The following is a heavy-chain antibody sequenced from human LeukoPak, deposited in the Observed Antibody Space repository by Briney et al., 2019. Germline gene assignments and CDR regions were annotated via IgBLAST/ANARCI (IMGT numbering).Heavy chain of an antibody. CDR3: ARSEMADY. D-gene: IGHD1-14*01. V-gene: IGHV1-2*02. CDR2: TNPDSGAT. J-gene: IGHJ4*02. Sequence: GGSVKVSCKASGYTFTGYYMHWVRQAPGQGLEWMGWTNPDSGATNYAQRFQGRVTMTRDTSISTAYMELSRLRSDDTALYYCARSEMADYWGQGTLVTVSS. CDR1: GYTFTGYY.